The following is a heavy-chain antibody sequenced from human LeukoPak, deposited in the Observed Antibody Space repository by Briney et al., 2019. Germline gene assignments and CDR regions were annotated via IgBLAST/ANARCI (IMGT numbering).Heavy chain of an antibody. D-gene: IGHD2-2*01. CDR3: AKDQCSSSSLLSCRYFDY. Sequence: PGGSLRLSCAVSGFTFSSYGMHWVRQAPGKGLEWVAFIHYDGSNKYYADSVKGRFTISRDNSKNTLYLQMNSLRAEDTAVYYCAKDQCSSSSLLSCRYFDYWGQGTLVTVSS. J-gene: IGHJ4*02. CDR2: IHYDGSNK. CDR1: GFTFSSYG. V-gene: IGHV3-30*02.